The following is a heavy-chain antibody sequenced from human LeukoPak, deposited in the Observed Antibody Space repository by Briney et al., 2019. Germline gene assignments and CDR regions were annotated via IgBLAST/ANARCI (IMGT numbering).Heavy chain of an antibody. J-gene: IGHJ4*02. CDR2: ISYDGSNK. D-gene: IGHD2-21*02. CDR1: GFTFSSYA. CDR3: ARLVVVTAKNYYFDY. V-gene: IGHV3-30-3*01. Sequence: GRSLRLSCAASGFTFSSYAMHWVRQAPGKGLEWVAVISYDGSNKYYADSVKGRFTISRDNSKNTLYLQMNSLRAEDTAVYYCARLVVVTAKNYYFDYWGQGTLVTVSS.